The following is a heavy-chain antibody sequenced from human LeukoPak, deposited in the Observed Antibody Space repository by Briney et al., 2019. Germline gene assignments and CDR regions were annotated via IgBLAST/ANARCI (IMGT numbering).Heavy chain of an antibody. V-gene: IGHV4-34*01. CDR2: INHSGST. CDR1: GGSISSYY. Sequence: PSETLSLTCTVSGGSISSYYWSWIRQPPGKGLEWIGEINHSGSTNYNPSLKSRVTISVDTSKNQFSLKLSSVTAADTAVYYCARDWWELMYNWFDPWGQGTLVTVSS. J-gene: IGHJ5*02. CDR3: ARDWWELMYNWFDP. D-gene: IGHD2-15*01.